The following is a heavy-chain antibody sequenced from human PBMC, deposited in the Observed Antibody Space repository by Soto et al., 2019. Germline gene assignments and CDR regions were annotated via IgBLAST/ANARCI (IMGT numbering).Heavy chain of an antibody. CDR2: IFFIGRP. V-gene: IGHV4-4*07. D-gene: IGHD3-3*01. Sequence: SETLSLTCTVSGDSIRSYYWCWIRQPAGKGLEWIGRIFFIGRPNYNPSLKSRVTMSVDTCKTQISLKLSSVTAADTAVYYCARDDFWGGRTHDCWRHGTLVTVSS. CDR3: ARDDFWGGRTHDC. CDR1: GDSIRSYY. J-gene: IGHJ4*03.